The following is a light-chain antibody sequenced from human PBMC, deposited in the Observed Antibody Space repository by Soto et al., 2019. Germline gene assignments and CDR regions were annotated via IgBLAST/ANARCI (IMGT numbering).Light chain of an antibody. CDR1: ETVATN. CDR3: EQYNNWPLT. CDR2: GAS. J-gene: IGKJ4*01. Sequence: EVVMTKSPATVPVSPGERAKLSCRASETVATNLAWYQQKPGQAPRLLIYGASTRATGIPARFSGSGSGTEFTLTISSLQSEDFAVYYCEQYNNWPLTFGGGTKVDIK. V-gene: IGKV3-15*01.